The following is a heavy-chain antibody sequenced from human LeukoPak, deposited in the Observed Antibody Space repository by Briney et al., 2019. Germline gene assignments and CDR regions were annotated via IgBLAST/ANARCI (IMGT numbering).Heavy chain of an antibody. V-gene: IGHV3-7*01. CDR3: ARDPAYGALDY. CDR2: VDPDANTK. D-gene: IGHD4-17*01. J-gene: IGHJ4*02. CDR1: GFTFSASW. Sequence: GGSLRLSCAASGFTFSASWMTWVRQAPGRGLEWVANVDPDANTKNYLDSVKGRFTISRDNARNSLYLQMNSLRVEDTAIYYCARDPAYGALDYWGQGTLVTLCS.